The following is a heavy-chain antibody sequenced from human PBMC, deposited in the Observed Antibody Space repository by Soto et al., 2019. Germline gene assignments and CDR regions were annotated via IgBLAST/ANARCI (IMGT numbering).Heavy chain of an antibody. CDR3: ARGPSSGWYDY. D-gene: IGHD6-19*01. CDR2: IIPILGIA. CDR1: GGTFSSYT. J-gene: IGHJ4*02. Sequence: QVQLVQSGAEVKKPGSSVKVSCKASGGTFSSYTISWVRQAPGQGLEWMGRIIPILGIANYAQKFQGRVTPTXXKSTSTAYMELSSLRSEDTAVYYCARGPSSGWYDYWGQGTLVTVSS. V-gene: IGHV1-69*02.